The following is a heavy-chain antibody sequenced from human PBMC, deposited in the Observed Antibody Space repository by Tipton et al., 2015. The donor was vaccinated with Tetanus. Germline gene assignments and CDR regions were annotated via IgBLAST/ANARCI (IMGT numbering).Heavy chain of an antibody. V-gene: IGHV1-18*01. CDR3: ARLVKQWLVPEDY. Sequence: QVQLVQSGAEVKQPGASVKVSCKASGYTFTKYGINWVRQAPGQGLEWMGWDSGYSGNTNYAQKLRGRVTMTTGTSTNTAYMELRSLTSDDTAVYFCARLVKQWLVPEDYWGQGTLVTVSS. J-gene: IGHJ4*02. CDR1: GYTFTKYG. CDR2: DSGYSGNT. D-gene: IGHD6-19*01.